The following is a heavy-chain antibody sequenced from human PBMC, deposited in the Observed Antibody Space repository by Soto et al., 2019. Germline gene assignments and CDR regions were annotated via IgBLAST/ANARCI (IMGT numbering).Heavy chain of an antibody. J-gene: IGHJ6*02. V-gene: IGHV4-34*01. D-gene: IGHD5-12*01. CDR2: INHSGST. CDR3: ARSRWLPYSYYYYYGMDV. CDR1: GGSFSGYY. Sequence: SETLSLTCAVYGGSFSGYYWSWIRQPPGKGLEWIGEINHSGSTNYNPSLKSRVTISVDTSKNQFSLKLSSVTAADTAVYYCARSRWLPYSYYYYYGMDVWGQGTTVTVSS.